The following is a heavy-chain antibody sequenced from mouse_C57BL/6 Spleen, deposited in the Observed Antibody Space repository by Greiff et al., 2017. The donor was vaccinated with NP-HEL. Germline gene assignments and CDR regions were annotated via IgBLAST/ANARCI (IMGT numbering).Heavy chain of an antibody. D-gene: IGHD3-3*01. CDR3: AGDLGRGFAY. CDR1: GFPITSGYY. CDR2: ITHSGET. V-gene: IGHV12-3*01. Sequence: VQLVESGPGLVKPSQSLFLTCSITGFPITSGYYWIWIRQSPGKPLEWMGYITHSGETFYNPSLQSPISITRETSKNQFFLQLNSVTTEDTAMYYCAGDLGRGFAYWGQGTLVTVSA. J-gene: IGHJ3*01.